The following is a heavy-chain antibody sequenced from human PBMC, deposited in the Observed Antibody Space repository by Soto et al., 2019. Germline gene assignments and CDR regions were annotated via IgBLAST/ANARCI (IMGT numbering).Heavy chain of an antibody. CDR2: IYYSGST. CDR3: ARVSPLYDFWSGYPTNGVFEY. Sequence: SETLSLTCTVSGGSVSSGSYYWSWIRQPPGKGLEWIGYIYYSGSTNYNPSLKSRVTISVDTSKNQFSLKLSSVTAADTAVYYCARVSPLYDFWSGYPTNGVFEYWGQGTLVTVCS. V-gene: IGHV4-61*01. J-gene: IGHJ4*02. D-gene: IGHD3-3*01. CDR1: GGSVSSGSYY.